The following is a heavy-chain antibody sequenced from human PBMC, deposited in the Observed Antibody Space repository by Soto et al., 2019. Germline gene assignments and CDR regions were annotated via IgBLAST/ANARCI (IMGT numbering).Heavy chain of an antibody. CDR1: GYTFTSYG. CDR2: ISAYNGNT. J-gene: IGHJ5*02. D-gene: IGHD1-7*01. Sequence: ASVKVSCKASGYTFTSYGISWVRQVPGQGLEWMGWISAYNGNTNYAQKLQGRVTSTTDTSTSTAYMELRSLRSDNTALYFCARGGAGNYAVEPWGQGTLVTVPS. CDR3: ARGGAGNYAVEP. V-gene: IGHV1-18*01.